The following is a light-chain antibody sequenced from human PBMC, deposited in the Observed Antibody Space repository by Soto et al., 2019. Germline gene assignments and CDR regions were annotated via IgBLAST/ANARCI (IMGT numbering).Light chain of an antibody. CDR2: GAS. CDR3: QQYNNWLT. J-gene: IGKJ4*01. V-gene: IGKV3-15*01. CDR1: QSVSIN. Sequence: EIVMTQSPATLSVSPGERATLSCRASQSVSINLAWYQQEPGQAPRLLIYGASTRATGIPARFSGSGSGTEFTLTISSLQSEDFAVYYCQQYNNWLTFGGGTKVDNK.